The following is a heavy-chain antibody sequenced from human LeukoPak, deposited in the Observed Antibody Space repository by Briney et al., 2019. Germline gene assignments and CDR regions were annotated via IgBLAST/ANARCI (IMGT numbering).Heavy chain of an antibody. Sequence: SETLSLTCTVSGGSIGSYCWSWIRQPPGKGLEWIGYIYYSGSTNYNPSLKSRVTISVDTSKNQFSLKLSSVTAADTALYYCARGGAFGGNDAFDIWGQGTMVTVSS. CDR3: ARGGAFGGNDAFDI. CDR2: IYYSGST. J-gene: IGHJ3*02. CDR1: GGSIGSYC. V-gene: IGHV4-59*01. D-gene: IGHD4-23*01.